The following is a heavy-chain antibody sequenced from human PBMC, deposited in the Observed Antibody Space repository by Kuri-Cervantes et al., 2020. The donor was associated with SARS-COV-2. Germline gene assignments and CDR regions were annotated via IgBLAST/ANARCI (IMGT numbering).Heavy chain of an antibody. V-gene: IGHV3-21*01. D-gene: IGHD6-13*01. CDR3: ARGGWIAATDYFDY. Sequence: GESLKISCAASGFTSSSYSMNWVRQAPGKGLEWVSSISSSSSYIYYADSVKGRFTISRDNAKNSLYPQMNSLRAEDTAVYYCARGGWIAATDYFDYWGQGTLVTVSS. J-gene: IGHJ4*02. CDR1: GFTSSSYS. CDR2: ISSSSSYI.